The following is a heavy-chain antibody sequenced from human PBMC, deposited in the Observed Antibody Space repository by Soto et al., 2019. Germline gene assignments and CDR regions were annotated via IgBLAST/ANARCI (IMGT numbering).Heavy chain of an antibody. CDR3: ARGIAVAGTGLDY. V-gene: IGHV4-30-4*01. Sequence: SETLSLTCTFSGGPISRGDYYWSWIRQPPGKGLEWIGYIYYSGRTYYNPSLKGRVTISVDTSKNQFSRKLSSVTAADTAVYYCARGIAVAGTGLDYWGQGTLVTVSS. CDR2: IYYSGRT. J-gene: IGHJ4*02. CDR1: GGPISRGDYY. D-gene: IGHD6-19*01.